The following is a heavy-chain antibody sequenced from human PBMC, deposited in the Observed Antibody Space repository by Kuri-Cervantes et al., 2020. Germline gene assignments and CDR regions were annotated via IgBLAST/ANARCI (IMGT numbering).Heavy chain of an antibody. CDR2: IYYSGST. V-gene: IGHV4-59*01. Sequence: SETLSLTCTVSGGSISSYYWSWIRQPPGKGLEWIGYIYYSGSTNYNPSLKSRVTISVETSKNQFSLKLISVTAADTAVYYCARDFRYFDLWGRGTLVTVSS. CDR1: GGSISSYY. CDR3: ARDFRYFDL. J-gene: IGHJ2*01.